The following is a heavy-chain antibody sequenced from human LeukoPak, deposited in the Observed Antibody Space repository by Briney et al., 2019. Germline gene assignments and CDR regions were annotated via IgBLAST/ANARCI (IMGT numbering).Heavy chain of an antibody. CDR1: GFTFSSYA. CDR2: ISGSGGST. CDR3: ARDRGGNDFDY. D-gene: IGHD3-16*01. V-gene: IGHV3-23*01. J-gene: IGHJ4*02. Sequence: GGSLRLSCAASGFTFSSYAMSWVRQAPGKGLEWVSAISGSGGSTYYADSVKGRFTISRDNAKKSVYLRMNSLRAEDTAVYYCARDRGGNDFDYWGQGTLVTVSS.